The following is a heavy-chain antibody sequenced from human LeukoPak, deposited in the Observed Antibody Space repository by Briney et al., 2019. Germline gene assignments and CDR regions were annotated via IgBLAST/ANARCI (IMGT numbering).Heavy chain of an antibody. Sequence: KTSETLSLTCTVSGGSVSSGSYYWNWIRQPPGKGLEWIGYIYYSGSTNYNPSLKSRVTISIDTSKNQFSLNLTSVTAADTAVYYCARGMGYSYGLYYFDYWGQGTPVTVSS. CDR3: ARGMGYSYGLYYFDY. D-gene: IGHD5-18*01. CDR2: IYYSGST. CDR1: GGSVSSGSYY. J-gene: IGHJ4*02. V-gene: IGHV4-61*01.